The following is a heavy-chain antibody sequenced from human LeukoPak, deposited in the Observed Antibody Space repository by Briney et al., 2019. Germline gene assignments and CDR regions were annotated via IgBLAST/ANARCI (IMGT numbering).Heavy chain of an antibody. V-gene: IGHV1-46*01. CDR3: AREAAAGNYFDY. Sequence: ASVKVSCKASGYTFTGYYMHWVRQAPGQGLEWMGIINPSGGSTSYARKFQGRVTMTRDTSTSTVYMELSSLRSEDTAVYYCAREAAAGNYFDYWGQGTLVTVSS. CDR2: INPSGGST. CDR1: GYTFTGYY. J-gene: IGHJ4*02. D-gene: IGHD6-13*01.